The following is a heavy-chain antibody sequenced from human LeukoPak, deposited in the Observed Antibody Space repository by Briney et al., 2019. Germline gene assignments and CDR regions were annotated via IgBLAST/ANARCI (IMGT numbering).Heavy chain of an antibody. J-gene: IGHJ4*02. V-gene: IGHV1-18*01. D-gene: IGHD3-22*01. CDR3: ARGLGYYDSSKNLDY. CDR2: ISAYNGNT. Sequence: GASVKVSCKASGYTFTSYGISWVRQAPGQGLEWMGWISAYNGNTNYAQKLQGRVTMTTDTSTSTAYMELRSLRSDDTAVYYCARGLGYYDSSKNLDYWGQGTLVTVSS. CDR1: GYTFTSYG.